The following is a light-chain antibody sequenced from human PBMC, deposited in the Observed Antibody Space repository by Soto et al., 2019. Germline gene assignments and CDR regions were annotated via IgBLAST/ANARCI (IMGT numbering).Light chain of an antibody. V-gene: IGKV1-39*01. CDR2: TAS. CDR3: QQCYNGPT. CDR1: QGINTY. J-gene: IGKJ1*01. Sequence: DIQMTQSPSSLSASVGDRVTITCRASQGINTYLNWYQVKPGKAPKLLVHTASNLQDGVPSRFRGSGSGAEFTISINSVQPEDSATYYCQQCYNGPTFGQGTTVEIK.